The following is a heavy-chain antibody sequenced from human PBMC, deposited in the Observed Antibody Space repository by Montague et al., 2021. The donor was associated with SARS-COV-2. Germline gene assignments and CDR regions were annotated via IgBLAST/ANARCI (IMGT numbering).Heavy chain of an antibody. J-gene: IGHJ4*02. CDR1: GGSFSGYY. V-gene: IGHV4-34*01. D-gene: IGHD6-13*01. CDR2: INHSGST. CDR3: ARGHYSSSWYGIRYYFDY. Sequence: SETLSLTCAVYGGSFSGYYWSWIRQPPGKGLEWIGEINHSGSTNYNPSLKSRVTISVDTSKNQFSLKLSSGTAADTAVYYCARGHYSSSWYGIRYYFDYWGQGTLVTVSS.